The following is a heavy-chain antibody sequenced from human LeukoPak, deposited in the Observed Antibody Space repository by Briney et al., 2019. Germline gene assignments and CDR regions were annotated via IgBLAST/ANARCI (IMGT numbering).Heavy chain of an antibody. CDR2: ISGSGGST. J-gene: IGHJ4*02. CDR1: GFTFSSDA. Sequence: GGSLRLSCAASGFTFSSDAMSWVRQAPGKGLEWVSAISGSGGSTYYADSVKGRFTISRDNSKNTLYLHMNSLRLEDTAVYWCAKTLWGLTLLSSDYWGQGTLVTVSS. V-gene: IGHV3-23*01. CDR3: AKTLWGLTLLSSDY. D-gene: IGHD3-16*01.